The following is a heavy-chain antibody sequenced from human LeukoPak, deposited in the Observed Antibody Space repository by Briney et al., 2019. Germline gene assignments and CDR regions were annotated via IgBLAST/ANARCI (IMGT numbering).Heavy chain of an antibody. CDR2: IWDDGSDK. Sequence: GRSLRLSCAASGFMFSSVGMHWVRQAPGKGLEWVAFIWDDGSDKYYADSVKGRFTISRDNSKNTLYLQMNSLRAEDTGVYYCARARPMTRAYFDSWGQGTLVTVSS. J-gene: IGHJ4*02. CDR1: GFMFSSVG. CDR3: ARARPMTRAYFDS. V-gene: IGHV3-33*08.